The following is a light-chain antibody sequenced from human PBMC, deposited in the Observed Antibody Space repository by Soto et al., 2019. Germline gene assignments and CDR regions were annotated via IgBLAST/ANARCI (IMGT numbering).Light chain of an antibody. CDR3: LQYYSALWT. CDR2: WAS. V-gene: IGKV4-1*01. Sequence: DIVLTQSPDSLAVSLGETATINCRSSQSVLYSSNNKNDLAWYQQKPGQPPKLLIYWASTRESGVPDRFSGSGSGTDFTLTISSLQAEDVAVYYCLQYYSALWTFGQGTKVEIK. CDR1: QSVLYSSNNKND. J-gene: IGKJ1*01.